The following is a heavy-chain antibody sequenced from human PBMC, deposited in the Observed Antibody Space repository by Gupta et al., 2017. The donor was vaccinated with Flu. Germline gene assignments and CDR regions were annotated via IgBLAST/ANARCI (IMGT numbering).Heavy chain of an antibody. D-gene: IGHD3-22*01. CDR2: ISGSGGST. V-gene: IGHV3-23*01. CDR3: AKELITMIVVAKYFDY. J-gene: IGHJ4*02. Sequence: PGKGLEWVSAISGSGGSTYYADSVKGRFTISRDNSKNTLYLQMNSLRAEDTAVYYCAKELITMIVVAKYFDYWGQGTLVTVSS.